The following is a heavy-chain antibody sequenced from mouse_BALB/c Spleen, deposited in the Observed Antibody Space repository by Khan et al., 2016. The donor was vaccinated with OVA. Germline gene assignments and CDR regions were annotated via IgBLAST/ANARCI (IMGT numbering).Heavy chain of an antibody. Sequence: QVQLKESGAELVRPGVSVKISCKGSGYTFTDFAIHWVKQSHAKSLEWIGVISTYYGDTNYNQHFKGKATMTVDNSSSTAYMELARLTSEDSAIYYCSGGGGHCRFAYWGQGTLVTVSA. CDR2: ISTYYGDT. CDR3: SGGGGHCRFAY. J-gene: IGHJ3*01. CDR1: GYTFTDFA. D-gene: IGHD1-1*02. V-gene: IGHV1S137*01.